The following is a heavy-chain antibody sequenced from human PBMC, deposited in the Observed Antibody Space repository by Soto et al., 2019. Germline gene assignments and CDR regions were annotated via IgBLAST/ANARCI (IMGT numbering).Heavy chain of an antibody. Sequence: SETLSLTCTVSGGSISSYYWSWIRQPPGKGLEWIGYIYYSGSTDYNPSLKSRLTLSVDTSKNQFSLKLSSVTAADTAVYYCATMGTPATGLYYFDYWGQGTLVTVSS. J-gene: IGHJ4*02. D-gene: IGHD1-7*01. CDR3: ATMGTPATGLYYFDY. CDR1: GGSISSYY. V-gene: IGHV4-59*08. CDR2: IYYSGST.